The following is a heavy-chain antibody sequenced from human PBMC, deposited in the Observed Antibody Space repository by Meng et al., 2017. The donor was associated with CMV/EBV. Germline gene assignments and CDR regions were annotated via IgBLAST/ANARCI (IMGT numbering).Heavy chain of an antibody. D-gene: IGHD3-10*01. CDR3: ARESMVRGED. V-gene: IGHV4-34*01. J-gene: IGHJ4*02. CDR2: INHRGST. Sequence: QVQLSEWGAGLLKPSETLSLTCAVYGGSLSGYYWSWIRQPPGKGLEWIGEINHRGSTNSNPSLKSRVTISVDTSKNQFSLKLSSVTAADTAVYYCARESMVRGEDWGQGTLVTVSS. CDR1: GGSLSGYY.